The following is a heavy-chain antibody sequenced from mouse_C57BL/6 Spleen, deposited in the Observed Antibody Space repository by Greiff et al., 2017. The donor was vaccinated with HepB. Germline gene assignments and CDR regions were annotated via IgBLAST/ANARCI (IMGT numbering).Heavy chain of an antibody. CDR1: GFSLTSYG. J-gene: IGHJ3*01. V-gene: IGHV2-3*01. CDR2: ICGDGST. CDR3: AKPIYDYDEGFAY. Sequence: QVQLKESGPGLVAPSQCLSITCTASGFSLTSYGVSWVRQPPGKGLEWLGVICGDGSTNYHSAHITRLSISKDNSTTHVFLKLNSRLTDDTATYYCAKPIYDYDEGFAYWGQGTLVTVSA. D-gene: IGHD2-4*01.